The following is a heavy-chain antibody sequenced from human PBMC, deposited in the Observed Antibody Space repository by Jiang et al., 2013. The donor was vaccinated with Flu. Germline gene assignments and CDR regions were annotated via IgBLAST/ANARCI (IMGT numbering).Heavy chain of an antibody. D-gene: IGHD6-13*01. V-gene: IGHV4-39*01. Sequence: GSGLVKPSETLSLTCTVSGGSISSSSYYWGWIRQPPGKGLEWIGSIYYSGSTYYNPSLKSRVTISVDTSKNQFSLKLSSVTAADTAVYYCARSEGGYSSSWLIFDLWGRGTLVTVSS. CDR1: GGSISSSSYY. J-gene: IGHJ2*01. CDR2: IYYSGST. CDR3: ARSEGGYSSSWLIFDL.